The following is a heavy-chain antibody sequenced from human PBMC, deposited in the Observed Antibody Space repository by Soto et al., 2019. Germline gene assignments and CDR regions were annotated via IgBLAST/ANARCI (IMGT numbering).Heavy chain of an antibody. CDR3: GRYCSGGSCHTLDYYGMDV. J-gene: IGHJ6*02. CDR1: GGTFRNYG. CDR2: IIPVFGTT. Sequence: VASVKVSCKASGGTFRNYGIGWVRQAPGQGLEWMGGIIPVFGTTNYAQKFQGRVTITADESTSTAYIEVSSLRSEDTAMFYCGRYCSGGSCHTLDYYGMDVWGQGTTVTVYS. D-gene: IGHD2-15*01. V-gene: IGHV1-69*13.